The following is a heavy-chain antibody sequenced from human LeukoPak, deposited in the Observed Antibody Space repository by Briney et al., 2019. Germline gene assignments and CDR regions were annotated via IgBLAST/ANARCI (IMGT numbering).Heavy chain of an antibody. CDR1: GFSFGYYS. Sequence: GGSLSLSCVASGFSFGYYSMQLGRPAPGEGLEWVAVISYDGSNKYYADSVKGRFTNSRDNSKNTLYLQMNSLRAEDTAVYYCGKVWYQRLDYWGQGTLVTVSS. D-gene: IGHD2-2*01. CDR2: ISYDGSNK. V-gene: IGHV3-30*04. J-gene: IGHJ4*02. CDR3: GKVWYQRLDY.